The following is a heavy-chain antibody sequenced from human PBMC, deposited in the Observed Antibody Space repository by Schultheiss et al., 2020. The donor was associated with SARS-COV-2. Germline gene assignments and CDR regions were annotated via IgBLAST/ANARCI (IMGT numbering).Heavy chain of an antibody. V-gene: IGHV1-69*13. CDR1: GGTFSSYA. CDR3: ASPYCSSTSCSYTYYYYGMDV. D-gene: IGHD2-2*01. J-gene: IGHJ6*02. CDR2: IIPIFGTA. Sequence: SVKVSCKASGGTFSSYAISWVRQAPGQGLEWMGGIIPIFGTANYAQKFQGRVTITADESTSTAYMELSSLRSEDTAVYYCASPYCSSTSCSYTYYYYGMDVWGQGTTVNVSS.